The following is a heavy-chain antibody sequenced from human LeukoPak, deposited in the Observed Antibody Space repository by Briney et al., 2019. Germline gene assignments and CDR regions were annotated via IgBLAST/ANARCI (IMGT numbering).Heavy chain of an antibody. CDR1: GGSISSSTYY. D-gene: IGHD4-23*01. J-gene: IGHJ5*02. CDR3: ATHVHGGGAADRYNWFDP. Sequence: PSETLSLTCTVSGGSISSSTYYWAWIRQPPGKGLEWIGSISYSGSPYYSPSLKSRLTISVNTSKIQFSLRLRSVTAADTAVYYCATHVHGGGAADRYNWFDPWGQGTLVTVSS. CDR2: ISYSGSP. V-gene: IGHV4-39*01.